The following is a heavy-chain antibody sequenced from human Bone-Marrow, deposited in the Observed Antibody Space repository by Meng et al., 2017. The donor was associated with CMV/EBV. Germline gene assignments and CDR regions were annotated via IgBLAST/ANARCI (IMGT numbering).Heavy chain of an antibody. V-gene: IGHV3-21*01. CDR3: ARTMIVV. Sequence: GESLKISCAASGFTFSSYSMNWVRQAPGKGLEWVSSISSSSSYIYYADSVKGRFTISRDNSKNTLYLQMNSLRAEDTAVYYCARTMIVVWGQGTLVTVSS. J-gene: IGHJ4*02. CDR2: ISSSSSYI. D-gene: IGHD3-22*01. CDR1: GFTFSSYS.